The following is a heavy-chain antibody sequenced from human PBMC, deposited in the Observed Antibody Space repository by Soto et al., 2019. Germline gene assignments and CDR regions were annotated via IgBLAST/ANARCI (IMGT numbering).Heavy chain of an antibody. CDR2: ISGSGGST. V-gene: IGHV3-23*01. Sequence: PGGSLRLSCAGSGFTFSAFWMSWVRQTPGKGLEWVSAISGSGGSTYYADSVKGRFTISRDNSKNTLYLQMNSLRAEDTAVYYCAKSPDIVVVVAAFFDYWGQGTLVTVS. D-gene: IGHD2-15*01. CDR1: GFTFSAFW. J-gene: IGHJ4*02. CDR3: AKSPDIVVVVAAFFDY.